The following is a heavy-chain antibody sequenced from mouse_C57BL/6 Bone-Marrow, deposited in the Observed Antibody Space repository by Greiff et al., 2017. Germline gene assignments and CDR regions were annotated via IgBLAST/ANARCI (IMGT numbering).Heavy chain of an antibody. Sequence: EVQVVESEGGLVQPGSSMKLSCTASGFTFSDYYMAWVRQVPEKGLEWVANINYDGSSTYYLDSLKSRFIISRDNAKNILYLQMSSLKSEDTATYYCARPLDYSNYHFDVWGTGTTVTVSS. CDR3: ARPLDYSNYHFDV. J-gene: IGHJ1*03. CDR1: GFTFSDYY. D-gene: IGHD2-5*01. CDR2: INYDGSST. V-gene: IGHV5-16*01.